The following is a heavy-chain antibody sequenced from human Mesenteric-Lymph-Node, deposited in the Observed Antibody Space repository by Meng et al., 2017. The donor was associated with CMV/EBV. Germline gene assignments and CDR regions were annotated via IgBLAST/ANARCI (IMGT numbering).Heavy chain of an antibody. CDR1: GFTFSSYS. CDR2: ISSSSSYI. J-gene: IGHJ4*02. V-gene: IGHV3-21*01. D-gene: IGHD3-10*01. CDR3: ARDGITMILGDY. Sequence: GGSLRLSCAASGFTFSSYSMNWVRQAPGKGLEWVSSISSSSSYIYYADSVKGRFTISRDNAKNSLYLQMNSLRAEDMAVYYCARDGITMILGDYWGQGTLVTVSS.